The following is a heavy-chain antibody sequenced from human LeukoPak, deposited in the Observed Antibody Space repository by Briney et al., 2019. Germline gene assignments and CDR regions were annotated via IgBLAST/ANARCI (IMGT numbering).Heavy chain of an antibody. CDR1: GYSFTSYW. V-gene: IGHV5-51*01. CDR3: AIAGYCSSTSCSQPFDP. CDR2: IYPGDSDT. J-gene: IGHJ5*02. Sequence: GESLKISCKTSGYSFTSYWIGWVRQMPGKGLEWMGIIYPGDSDTRYSPSFQGQVTISADKSISTAYLQWSSLKASDTAMYYCAIAGYCSSTSCSQPFDPWGQGTLVTVSS. D-gene: IGHD2-2*01.